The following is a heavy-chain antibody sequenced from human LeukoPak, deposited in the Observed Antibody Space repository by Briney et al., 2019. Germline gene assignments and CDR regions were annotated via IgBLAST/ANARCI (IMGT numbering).Heavy chain of an antibody. CDR2: INPSGGSI. CDR1: GYTFTSYY. V-gene: IGHV1-46*01. CDR3: ARDYYDSSGYYHGSSGAFDI. D-gene: IGHD3-22*01. Sequence: GASVKVSCKASGYTFTSYYMHWVRQAPGQGLEWMGIINPSGGSISYAQKFQGRVTMTRDTSTSTVYMELSSLRSEDTAVYYCARDYYDSSGYYHGSSGAFDIWGQGTMVTVSS. J-gene: IGHJ3*02.